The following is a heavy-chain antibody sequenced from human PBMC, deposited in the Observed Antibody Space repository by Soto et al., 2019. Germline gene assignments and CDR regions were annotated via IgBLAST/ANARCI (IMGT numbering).Heavy chain of an antibody. D-gene: IGHD1-26*01. CDR2: ISYDGSNK. CDR3: AKGSGSYFFDY. Sequence: QVQLVESGGGVVQPGRSLRLSCAASGFTFSSYGMHWVRQAPGKGLEWVAVISYDGSNKYYADSVKGRFTISRDNSKNTLYLQMNSLRAEDTAVYYCAKGSGSYFFDYWGQGTLVTVSS. J-gene: IGHJ4*02. V-gene: IGHV3-30*18. CDR1: GFTFSSYG.